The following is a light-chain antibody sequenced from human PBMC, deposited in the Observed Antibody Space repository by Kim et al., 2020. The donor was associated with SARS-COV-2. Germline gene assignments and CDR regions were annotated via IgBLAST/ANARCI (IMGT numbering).Light chain of an antibody. Sequence: DIVMTQSPLSLPVTPGEPASISCRSSQSLLHSNGYNYLDWYLQKPGQSPQLLIYLGSNRASGVPDRFSGSGSGTDFTLKISRVEADDVGVYYCMQALQTPIFTFGPETKVDIK. CDR3: MQALQTPIFT. V-gene: IGKV2-28*01. CDR2: LGS. J-gene: IGKJ3*01. CDR1: QSLLHSNGYNY.